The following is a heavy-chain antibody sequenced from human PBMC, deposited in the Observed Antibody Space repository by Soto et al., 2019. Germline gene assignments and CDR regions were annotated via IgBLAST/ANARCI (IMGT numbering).Heavy chain of an antibody. CDR2: ISGSGRYT. CDR1: GFTFDSCV. Sequence: GSLLPPCTASGFTFDSCVMSWVRQAPGKGLEWLSLISGSGRYTDYADSVKGRFTISRDNSKNTLYLQMKSLRVEDTAVYYCAKDPPRERMQPDYGMDVWGQGTTVTVYS. D-gene: IGHD6-13*01. V-gene: IGHV3-23*01. J-gene: IGHJ6*02. CDR3: AKDPPRERMQPDYGMDV.